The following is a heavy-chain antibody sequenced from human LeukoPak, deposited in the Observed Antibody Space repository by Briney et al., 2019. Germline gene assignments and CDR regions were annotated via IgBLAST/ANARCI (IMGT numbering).Heavy chain of an antibody. V-gene: IGHV4-59*01. CDR1: GGSISSYY. J-gene: IGHJ6*03. CDR3: ARGATPYSGYYMDV. CDR2: IYYSGST. Sequence: SETLSLTCTVSGGSISSYYWSWIRQPPGKGLEWIGYIYYSGSTNYNPSLKSRVTISVDTSKNQFSLKLSSVTAADTAVYYCARGATPYSGYYMDVWGKGTTVTVSS. D-gene: IGHD2-15*01.